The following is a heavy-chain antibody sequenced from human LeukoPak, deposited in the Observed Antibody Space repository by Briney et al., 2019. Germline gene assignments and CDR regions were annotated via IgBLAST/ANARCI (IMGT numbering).Heavy chain of an antibody. D-gene: IGHD2-2*01. CDR2: INHSGST. Sequence: SETLSLTCAVYVGSFSGYYWSWIRQPPWKGLEWIGEINHSGSTNYNPSLKSRVTISVDTSKNQFSLKLSSVTAADTAVYYCAARRPRYCSSTSCRSGFDYWGQGTLVTVSS. CDR1: VGSFSGYY. V-gene: IGHV4-34*01. CDR3: AARRPRYCSSTSCRSGFDY. J-gene: IGHJ4*02.